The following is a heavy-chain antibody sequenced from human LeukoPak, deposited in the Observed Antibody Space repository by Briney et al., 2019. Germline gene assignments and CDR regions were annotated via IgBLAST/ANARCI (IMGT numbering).Heavy chain of an antibody. J-gene: IGHJ4*02. CDR3: ARGVVVPAAPLDC. D-gene: IGHD2-2*01. CDR2: ISSSSSYI. CDR1: GFTFSSYS. V-gene: IGHV3-21*01. Sequence: GASLLLSCAASGFTFSSYSMNWVRPAPGRGLEGSSSISSSSSYIYYADSVKGRFTISRNNAKNSLYLQMNSLRAEDTAVYYCARGVVVPAAPLDCWGQGSLVTVSS.